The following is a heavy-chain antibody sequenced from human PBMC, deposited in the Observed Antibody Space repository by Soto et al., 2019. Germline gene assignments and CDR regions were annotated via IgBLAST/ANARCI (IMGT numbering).Heavy chain of an antibody. CDR1: GGTFSSYA. J-gene: IGHJ6*02. Sequence: QVQLVQSGAEVKKPGSSVKVSCKASGGTFSSYAISWVRQAPGQGLEWMGGIIPIFGTANYAQKFQGRVTITADESTSTAYMELSSLRSGDTAVYYCATYPRVEVRTNPGYGMDVWGQGTTVTVSS. D-gene: IGHD1-1*01. CDR2: IIPIFGTA. CDR3: ATYPRVEVRTNPGYGMDV. V-gene: IGHV1-69*12.